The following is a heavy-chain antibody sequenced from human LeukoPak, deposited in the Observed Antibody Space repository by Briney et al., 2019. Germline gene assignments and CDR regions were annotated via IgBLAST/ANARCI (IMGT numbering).Heavy chain of an antibody. CDR1: GGTFSSYA. Sequence: GASVKVSCKASGGTFSSYAISWVRQAPGQGLEWMGIINPSGGSTSYAQKFQGRATMTRDTSTSTVYMELSSLRSEDTAVYYCAREGSPSSGASDAFDIWGQGTMVTVSS. D-gene: IGHD6-19*01. V-gene: IGHV1-46*01. J-gene: IGHJ3*02. CDR2: INPSGGST. CDR3: AREGSPSSGASDAFDI.